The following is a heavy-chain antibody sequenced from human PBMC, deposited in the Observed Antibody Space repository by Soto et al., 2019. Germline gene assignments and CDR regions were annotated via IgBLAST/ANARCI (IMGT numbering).Heavy chain of an antibody. J-gene: IGHJ6*03. V-gene: IGHV5-51*01. CDR1: GYSFTSYW. Sequence: PGESLKISCKGSGYSFTSYWIGWVRQMPGKGLEWMGIIYPGDSDTRYSPSFQGQVTISADKSISTAYLQWSSLKASDTAMYYCARDEPAGYYYYHYYMDVWGKGTTVTVSS. D-gene: IGHD3-10*01. CDR3: ARDEPAGYYYYHYYMDV. CDR2: IYPGDSDT.